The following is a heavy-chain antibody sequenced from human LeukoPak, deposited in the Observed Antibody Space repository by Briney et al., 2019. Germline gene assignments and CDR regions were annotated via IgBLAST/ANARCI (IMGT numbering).Heavy chain of an antibody. CDR1: GYTFTSYD. J-gene: IGHJ5*02. CDR2: MNPNSGNT. CDR3: ARGGSRRTTNWFDP. D-gene: IGHD1-1*01. Sequence: ASVKVSCKASGYTFTSYDINWVRQATGQGLEWMGWMNPNSGNTGYAQKFQGRVTMTRNTSISTAYMELSSLRSEDTAVYYCARGGSRRTTNWFDPWGQGTLVTVSS. V-gene: IGHV1-8*01.